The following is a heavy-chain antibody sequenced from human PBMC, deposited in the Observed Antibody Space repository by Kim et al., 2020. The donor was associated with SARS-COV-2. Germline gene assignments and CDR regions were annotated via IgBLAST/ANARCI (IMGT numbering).Heavy chain of an antibody. CDR2: INPSGGST. Sequence: ASVKVSCKASGYTFTSYYMHWVRQAPGQGLEWMGIINPSGGSTSYAQKFQGRVTMTRDTSTSTVYMELSSLRSEDTAVYYCARGRGADYYGSGKTSPLDYWGQGTLVTVSS. D-gene: IGHD3-10*01. J-gene: IGHJ4*02. CDR3: ARGRGADYYGSGKTSPLDY. V-gene: IGHV1-46*01. CDR1: GYTFTSYY.